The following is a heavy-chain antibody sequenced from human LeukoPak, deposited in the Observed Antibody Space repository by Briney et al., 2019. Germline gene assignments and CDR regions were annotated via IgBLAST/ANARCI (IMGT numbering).Heavy chain of an antibody. CDR3: ARADSMGEEDYFDY. CDR2: INPSGGST. CDR1: GYTFTSHY. D-gene: IGHD3-16*01. Sequence: GASVRVSCKASGYTFTSHYMHWVRQAPGQWLEWMGIINPSGGSTSYAQKFQGRVTMTRDTSTSTVYMELSSLRSEDTAVYYCARADSMGEEDYFDYWGQGTLVTVSS. V-gene: IGHV1-46*01. J-gene: IGHJ4*02.